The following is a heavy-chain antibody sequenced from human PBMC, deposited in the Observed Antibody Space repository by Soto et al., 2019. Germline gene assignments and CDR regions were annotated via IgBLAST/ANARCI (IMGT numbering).Heavy chain of an antibody. CDR3: ARDFSNKGMDV. Sequence: GSLRLSCAASGFTFSGYWMFWVRQAPGKGLVWVSRIEGDGSRTDYADSVKGRFTISRDNAKNTLYVQMNSLRAEDTAVYYCARDFSNKGMDVWGQGTTVTVSS. J-gene: IGHJ6*02. V-gene: IGHV3-74*01. D-gene: IGHD6-13*01. CDR2: IEGDGSRT. CDR1: GFTFSGYW.